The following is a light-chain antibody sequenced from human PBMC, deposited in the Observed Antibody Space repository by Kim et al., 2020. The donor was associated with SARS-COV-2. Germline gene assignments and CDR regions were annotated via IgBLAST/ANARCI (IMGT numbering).Light chain of an antibody. CDR2: DVS. Sequence: QSALTQPASVSGSPGQSITISCTGTSSDVGGYNYVSWYQQHPGKAPKLMIYDVSKRPSGISNRFSGSKSGNTASLTISGLQAEDEADYYCTSYTSRITWVFGRGTKVTVL. CDR1: SSDVGGYNY. V-gene: IGLV2-14*03. CDR3: TSYTSRITWV. J-gene: IGLJ3*02.